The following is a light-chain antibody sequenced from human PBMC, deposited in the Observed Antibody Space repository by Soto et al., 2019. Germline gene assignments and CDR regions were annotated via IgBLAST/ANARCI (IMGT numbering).Light chain of an antibody. CDR1: SSDVGTYNL. Sequence: QSALTQPASVSGSPGQSITISCTGTSSDVGTYNLVSWYQQHPGKAPKLIIYEGNKRPSGVSDRFSGSRSGNTASLTISGLQAEDEADYHCCSYAGSSPYVFGTGTKVT. J-gene: IGLJ1*01. CDR2: EGN. CDR3: CSYAGSSPYV. V-gene: IGLV2-23*01.